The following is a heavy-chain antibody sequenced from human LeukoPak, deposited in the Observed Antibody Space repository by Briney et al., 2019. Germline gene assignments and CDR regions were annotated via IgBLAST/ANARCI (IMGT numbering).Heavy chain of an antibody. J-gene: IGHJ4*02. CDR2: FDPEDGET. Sequence: ASVKVSCKVSGYILTELSMHWVRQAPGKGLEWMGGFDPEDGETIYAQKFQGRVTKTEDTSTDTAYMELNSLRAEDTAVYYCATDLHRIVGATLLDYGGQGTLVTVSS. CDR3: ATDLHRIVGATLLDY. CDR1: GYILTELS. D-gene: IGHD1-26*01. V-gene: IGHV1-24*01.